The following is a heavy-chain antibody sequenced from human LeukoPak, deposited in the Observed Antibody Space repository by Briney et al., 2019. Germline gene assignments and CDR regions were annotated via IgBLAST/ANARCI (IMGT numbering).Heavy chain of an antibody. CDR3: ARDGHLSGWNYYFDY. V-gene: IGHV3-11*04. CDR2: ISSSGSTI. J-gene: IGHJ4*02. Sequence: PGGSLRLSCAASGFTFSNAWMSWVRQAPGKGLEWVSYISSSGSTIYYADSVKGRFTISRDNAKNSLYLQMNSLRAEDTAVYYCARDGHLSGWNYYFDYWGQGTLVTVSS. D-gene: IGHD1-7*01. CDR1: GFTFSNAW.